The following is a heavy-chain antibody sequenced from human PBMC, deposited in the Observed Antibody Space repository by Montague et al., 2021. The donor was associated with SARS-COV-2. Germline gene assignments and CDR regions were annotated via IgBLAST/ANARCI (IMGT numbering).Heavy chain of an antibody. V-gene: IGHV4-4*07. J-gene: IGHJ6*02. D-gene: IGHD3-10*01. CDR1: GGSISSYY. Sequence: SETLSLTCTVSGGSISSYYWSWIRQPAGKGLEWIGRIYSSGSTNFNPSLKSRVTMSVDPSKSQFSLKLTPGTAADTAVYYCARVGTLVRGVFISDAMDVWGQGTTVTVSS. CDR3: ARVGTLVRGVFISDAMDV. CDR2: IYSSGST.